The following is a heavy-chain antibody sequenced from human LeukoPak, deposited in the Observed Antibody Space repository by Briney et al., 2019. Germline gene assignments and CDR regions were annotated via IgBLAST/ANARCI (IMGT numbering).Heavy chain of an antibody. J-gene: IGHJ4*02. CDR3: ARALVVVDFDY. CDR2: IKQDGSEK. D-gene: IGHD2-15*01. CDR1: GFTFSSYW. Sequence: GGSLRLSCAASGFTFSSYWMSWVRQAPGKGLEWVANIKQDGSEKYYVDSVKGRFTISRDDAKNSLYLQMNSLRAEDTAVYYCARALVVVDFDYWGQGTLVTVSS. V-gene: IGHV3-7*03.